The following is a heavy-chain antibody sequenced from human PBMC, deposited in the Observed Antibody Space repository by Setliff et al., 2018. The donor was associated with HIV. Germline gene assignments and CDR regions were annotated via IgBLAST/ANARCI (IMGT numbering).Heavy chain of an antibody. D-gene: IGHD1-26*01. CDR2: ISSSGYTM. V-gene: IGHV3-48*03. Sequence: GGSLRLSCVGSGFTFSSYEMSWVRQAPGKGLEWVSYISSSGYTMYSVDSVKGRFTISRDFSRDKDYLQMDNLRPEDTAIYYCARRTSGPAGIDYWGQGTLVTVSS. CDR3: ARRTSGPAGIDY. J-gene: IGHJ4*02. CDR1: GFTFSSYE.